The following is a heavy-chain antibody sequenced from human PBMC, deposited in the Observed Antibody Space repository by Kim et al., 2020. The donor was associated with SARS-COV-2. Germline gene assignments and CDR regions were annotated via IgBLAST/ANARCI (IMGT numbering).Heavy chain of an antibody. Sequence: ASVKVSCKASGYTFTSYGISWVRQAPGQGLEWMGWISAYNGNTNYAQKLQGRVTITTDTSTSTAYMELRSLRSDDTAVYYCARGSYYYDSSGYYQHWGQGTLVTVSS. CDR1: GYTFTSYG. V-gene: IGHV1-18*04. J-gene: IGHJ4*02. CDR3: ARGSYYYDSSGYYQH. D-gene: IGHD3-22*01. CDR2: ISAYNGNT.